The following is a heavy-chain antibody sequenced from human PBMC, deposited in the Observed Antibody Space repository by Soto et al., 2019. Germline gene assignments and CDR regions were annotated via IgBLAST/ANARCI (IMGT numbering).Heavy chain of an antibody. CDR1: GFTFSNYG. D-gene: IGHD3-3*01. CDR2: ISYDGNRE. CDR3: AKDGDFRSFDGWLDA. Sequence: QVQVVESGGGVVQPGRSLRLSCAASGFTFSNYGMHWVRQAPGKGLEWVAVISYDGNREYYIDSVKGRFTISRDNSENTLHLQMNSLRCEDTAVYYCAKDGDFRSFDGWLDAWGQGTLVTVSS. V-gene: IGHV3-30*18. J-gene: IGHJ5*02.